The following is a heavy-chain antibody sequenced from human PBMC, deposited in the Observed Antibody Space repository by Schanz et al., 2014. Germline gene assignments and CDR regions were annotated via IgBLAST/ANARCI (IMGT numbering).Heavy chain of an antibody. CDR2: IKQDGSEK. CDR3: ARDKGGYYPFDY. V-gene: IGHV3-7*01. J-gene: IGHJ4*02. Sequence: EEQLLESGGALVQPGGSLRLCCVASGFTFSSYWMSWVRQAPGKGLEWVANIKQDGSEKHYVDSVKGRFTISRDNAKNSLYLQMNSLTADDTAVYYCARDKGGYYPFDYWGRGTLVTVSS. D-gene: IGHD3-3*01. CDR1: GFTFSSYW.